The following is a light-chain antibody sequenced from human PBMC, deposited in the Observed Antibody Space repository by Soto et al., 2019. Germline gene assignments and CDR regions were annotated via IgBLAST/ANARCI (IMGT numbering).Light chain of an antibody. V-gene: IGKV3-20*01. CDR3: QQYGSSPL. J-gene: IGKJ3*01. CDR2: GAS. Sequence: EIVLTPSPGTLSLSPGERATLSCRASQSVSSSYLAWYQQKPGQAPRLLIYGASSRATGIPDRFSGSGSGTDFTLTISRLEPEDFAVYYCQQYGSSPLFGPGTKVDSK. CDR1: QSVSSSY.